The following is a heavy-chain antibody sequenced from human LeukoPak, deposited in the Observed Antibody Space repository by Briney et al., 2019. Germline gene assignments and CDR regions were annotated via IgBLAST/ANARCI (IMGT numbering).Heavy chain of an antibody. Sequence: SGPTLMKPTQTLTLTCTISGFSLTGGGVGVGWIRQPPGKALEWLALIYWNDDKRYSPSLKNRLTITKDTSKNQVVLTMTNVDPVDTATYYCAHKWDYNDYFDIWGQGTLVTVSS. CDR2: IYWNDDK. V-gene: IGHV2-5*01. D-gene: IGHD1-26*01. CDR1: GFSLTGGGVG. J-gene: IGHJ4*02. CDR3: AHKWDYNDYFDI.